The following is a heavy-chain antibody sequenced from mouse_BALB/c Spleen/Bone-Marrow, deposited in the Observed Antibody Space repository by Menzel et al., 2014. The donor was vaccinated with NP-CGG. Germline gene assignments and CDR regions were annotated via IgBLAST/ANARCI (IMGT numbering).Heavy chain of an antibody. D-gene: IGHD2-3*01. J-gene: IGHJ1*01. V-gene: IGHV1-14*01. Sequence: VQLQQSGPELVKPGTSVKMSCKASGYTFTSYVMHWVKQKPGQGLEWIGYIIPYNDGTKYNEKFKGKATLTSDKSSSTACMELSSLTSEDSAVYYCASHDGYYVGWYFDVWGAGTTVTVSS. CDR3: ASHDGYYVGWYFDV. CDR1: GYTFTSYV. CDR2: IIPYNDGT.